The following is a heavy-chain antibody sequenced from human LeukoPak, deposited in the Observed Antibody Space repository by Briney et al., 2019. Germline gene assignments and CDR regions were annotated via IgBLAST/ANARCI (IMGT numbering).Heavy chain of an antibody. Sequence: PSETLSLTCAVSGYSISSGYYWGWIRQPPGKGLEWIGSIYHSGSTYYNPSLKSRVTISVDTSKNQFSLKLSSVTAADTAVYYCPRETLSGYDGNDAFDIWGQGTMVSVSS. V-gene: IGHV4-38-2*02. CDR1: GYSISSGYY. D-gene: IGHD5-12*01. CDR3: PRETLSGYDGNDAFDI. CDR2: IYHSGST. J-gene: IGHJ3*02.